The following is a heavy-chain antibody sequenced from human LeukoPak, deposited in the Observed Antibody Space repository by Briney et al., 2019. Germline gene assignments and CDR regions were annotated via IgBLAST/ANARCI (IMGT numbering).Heavy chain of an antibody. D-gene: IGHD3-10*01. CDR1: GGSFSGYY. Sequence: SETLSLTCAVYGGSFSGYYWSWIRQPPGKGLEWIGVINHSGSTNYNPSLKSRVTISVDTSKNQFSLKLSSVTAADTAVYYCAREEYMVRGVIIDSYFDYWGQGTLVTVSS. CDR2: INHSGST. J-gene: IGHJ4*02. CDR3: AREEYMVRGVIIDSYFDY. V-gene: IGHV4-34*01.